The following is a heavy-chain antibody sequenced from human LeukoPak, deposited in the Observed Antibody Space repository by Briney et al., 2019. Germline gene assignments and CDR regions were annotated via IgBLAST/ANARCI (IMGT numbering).Heavy chain of an antibody. Sequence: SETLSLTCSVSGGSISSSSYYWGWIRQPPGKGLEWIGYIYYNGNTNYNPSLKSRLTISVDTSKNQLFLKLSSVTAADTAVYYCARDSSYDRSGYYYYGLDVWGQGTTVTVSS. J-gene: IGHJ6*02. CDR1: GGSISSSSYY. CDR2: IYYNGNT. D-gene: IGHD3-10*01. V-gene: IGHV4-31*03. CDR3: ARDSSYDRSGYYYYGLDV.